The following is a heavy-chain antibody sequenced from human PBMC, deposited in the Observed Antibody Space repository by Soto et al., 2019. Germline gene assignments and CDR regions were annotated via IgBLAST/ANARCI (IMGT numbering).Heavy chain of an antibody. V-gene: IGHV1-69*02. D-gene: IGHD3-10*01. CDR1: GGTFSSYT. CDR3: ARSIGELVPGDY. CDR2: IIPILGIA. J-gene: IGHJ4*02. Sequence: SVKVSCKASGGTFSSYTTSWVRQAPGQGLEWMGRIIPILGIANYAQKFQGRVTITADKSTSTAYMELSSLRSEDTAVYYCARSIGELVPGDYWGQGTLVTVSS.